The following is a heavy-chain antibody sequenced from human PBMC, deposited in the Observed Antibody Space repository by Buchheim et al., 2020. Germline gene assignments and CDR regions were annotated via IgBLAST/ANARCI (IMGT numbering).Heavy chain of an antibody. CDR3: ARDGSGSYYYY. CDR1: GGSISSGGYY. D-gene: IGHD1-26*01. J-gene: IGHJ4*02. CDR2: IYYSGST. Sequence: QVQLQESGPGLVKPSQTLSLTCTVSGGSISSGGYYWSWIRQHPGKGLEWIGYIYYSGSTYYNPSPKGTVTISITTSKNQFSLKLSSVTAADTAVYYCARDGSGSYYYYWGQGTL. V-gene: IGHV4-31*01.